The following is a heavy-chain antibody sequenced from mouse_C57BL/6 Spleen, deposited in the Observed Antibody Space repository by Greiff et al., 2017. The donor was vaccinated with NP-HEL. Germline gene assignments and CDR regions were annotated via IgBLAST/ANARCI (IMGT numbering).Heavy chain of an antibody. J-gene: IGHJ1*03. Sequence: QVTLKESGPGILQSSQTLSLTCSFSGFSLSTSGMGVGWIRQPSGKGLEWLAHIYWDDDKCYNPSLKSRLTISKDTSRNQVFLKITSVDTADTATYYCARVLYYGSSYGYFDVWGTGTTVTVSS. CDR3: ARVLYYGSSYGYFDV. D-gene: IGHD1-1*01. CDR1: GFSLSTSGMG. V-gene: IGHV8-12*01. CDR2: IYWDDDK.